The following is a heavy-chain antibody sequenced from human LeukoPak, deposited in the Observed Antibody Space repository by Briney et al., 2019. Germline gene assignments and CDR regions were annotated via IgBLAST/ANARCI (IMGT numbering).Heavy chain of an antibody. CDR2: ISGSGGST. Sequence: GGSLRLSCAASGFTFSSYSMNWVRQAPGKGLEWVSAISGSGGSTYYADSVKGRFTISRDNSKNTLYLQMDSLRAEDTAVYYCAKLGGNIVVVPAAGFFDYWGRETLVPVS. D-gene: IGHD2-2*01. CDR1: GFTFSSYS. V-gene: IGHV3-23*01. CDR3: AKLGGNIVVVPAAGFFDY. J-gene: IGHJ4*02.